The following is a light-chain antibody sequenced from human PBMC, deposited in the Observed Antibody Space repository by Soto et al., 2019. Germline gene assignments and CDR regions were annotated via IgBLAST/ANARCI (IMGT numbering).Light chain of an antibody. CDR2: EVS. CDR1: SSDLGSYNR. Sequence: QSALTQPPSVSGSPGQSVTISCTGTSSDLGSYNRVSWYQQPPGTAPKLMIYEVSNRPSGVPDRFSGSKSGTTASLTTSGLQAEDEADYYCSSYTSNSTYVFGIGTKVTVL. J-gene: IGLJ1*01. V-gene: IGLV2-18*03. CDR3: SSYTSNSTYV.